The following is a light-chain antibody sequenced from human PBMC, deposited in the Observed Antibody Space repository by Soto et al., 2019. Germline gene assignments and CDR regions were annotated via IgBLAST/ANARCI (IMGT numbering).Light chain of an antibody. CDR2: GSS. V-gene: IGKV3-15*01. Sequence: EIVMTQSPATLSVSPGERVTLSCRASQSVSTNLAWYQQRPGQAPRLLIYGSSTRAAGIPARFSGSESGTEFTLTISSLRSEDFAVYYCQQYNNWPPWTFGQGTKVEIQ. J-gene: IGKJ1*01. CDR3: QQYNNWPPWT. CDR1: QSVSTN.